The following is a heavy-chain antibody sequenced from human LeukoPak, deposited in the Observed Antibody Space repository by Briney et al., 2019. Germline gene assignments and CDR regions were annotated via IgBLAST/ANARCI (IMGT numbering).Heavy chain of an antibody. V-gene: IGHV3-7*03. CDR3: ARDTITFGGVIVIGDYFDY. D-gene: IGHD3-16*02. J-gene: IGHJ4*02. CDR2: IKQDGSEK. Sequence: GGSLRLSCAASGFTLSSYAMSWVRQTPGKGLEWVANIKQDGSEKYYVDSVKGRFTISRDNAKNSLYLQMNSLRAEDTAVYYCARDTITFGGVIVIGDYFDYWGQGTLVTVSS. CDR1: GFTLSSYA.